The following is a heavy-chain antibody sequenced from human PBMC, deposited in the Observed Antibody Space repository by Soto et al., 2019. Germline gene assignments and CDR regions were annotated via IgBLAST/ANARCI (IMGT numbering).Heavy chain of an antibody. V-gene: IGHV4-39*01. J-gene: IGHJ3*02. Sequence: QLQLQESGPGLVKPSETLSLTCTVSGGSISSSNYYWGWIRQPPGKGLEWIGSIYYSGSTYDNTSLKSRVTRSVDTYKNQSPLKVSSVTAANTAVYYCARNGVAGTMYSAFDIWAKGTMVTVSS. D-gene: IGHD2-8*01. CDR1: GGSISSSNYY. CDR2: IYYSGST. CDR3: ARNGVAGTMYSAFDI.